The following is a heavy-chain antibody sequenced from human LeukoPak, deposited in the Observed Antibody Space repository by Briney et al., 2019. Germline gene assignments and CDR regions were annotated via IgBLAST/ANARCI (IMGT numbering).Heavy chain of an antibody. CDR2: IIPILGIA. J-gene: IGHJ3*02. Sequence: SVKVSCKASGGTFSSYAISWVRQAPGQGLEWMGRIIPILGIANYAQKFQGRVTITADESTSTVYMDLSSLGSDDTAVYYCARVDSGFGAFDIWGQGTMVTVSS. CDR1: GGTFSSYA. D-gene: IGHD1-14*01. V-gene: IGHV1-69*04. CDR3: ARVDSGFGAFDI.